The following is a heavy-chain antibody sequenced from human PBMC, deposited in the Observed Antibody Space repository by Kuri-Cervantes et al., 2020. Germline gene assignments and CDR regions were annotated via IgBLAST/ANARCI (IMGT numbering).Heavy chain of an antibody. CDR1: GGTISTSNYF. CDR3: ARLLHFYGSGNYANDAFDI. D-gene: IGHD3-10*01. J-gene: IGHJ3*02. CDR2: ISYGGST. V-gene: IGHV4-39*01. Sequence: SETLSLTCTVSGGTISTSNYFWGWIRQPPGKGLEWIGSISYGGSTYYNPSLKSRVTILRDTSKNQFSLRLSSVTAADTAVYYCARLLHFYGSGNYANDAFDIWGQGTMVTFSS.